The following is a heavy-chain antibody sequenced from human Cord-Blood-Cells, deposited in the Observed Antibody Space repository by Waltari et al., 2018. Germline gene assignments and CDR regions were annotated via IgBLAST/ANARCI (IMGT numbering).Heavy chain of an antibody. J-gene: IGHJ4*02. CDR2: NNPNRGGT. D-gene: IGHD1-26*01. Sequence: QVQLVQSGAEVKKPGASVKVSCKASGYTFTGYYMHGVRQAPGQGLEGMGWNNPNRGGTNHAQKFPGRVTMTREKSISTAYMGPGRLRSDDTAVYLWGRRSFRWSYLLGHWGPGNLVTVSS. CDR3: GRRSFRWSYLLGH. V-gene: IGHV1-2*02. CDR1: GYTFTGYY.